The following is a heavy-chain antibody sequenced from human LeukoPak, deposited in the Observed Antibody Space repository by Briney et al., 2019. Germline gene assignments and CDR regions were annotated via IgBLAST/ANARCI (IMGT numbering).Heavy chain of an antibody. CDR3: ARGAGAIARAFDI. J-gene: IGHJ3*02. D-gene: IGHD1-26*01. CDR1: AYTFTFYY. CDR2: INGNSGDT. V-gene: IGHV1-2*02. Sequence: ASVTVSCKSSAYTFTFYYMHWVRQAPGQGLEWMGWINGNSGDTNYAQKFQGRVTMTRDTSISTAYLELSGLRSDDTAVYYCARGAGAIARAFDIWGQGTMVTVSS.